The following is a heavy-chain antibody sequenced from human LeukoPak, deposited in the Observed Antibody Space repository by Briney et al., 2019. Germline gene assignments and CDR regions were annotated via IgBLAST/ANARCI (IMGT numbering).Heavy chain of an antibody. V-gene: IGHV3-23*01. CDR3: AKELYYYGSGSYFDY. J-gene: IGHJ4*02. D-gene: IGHD3-10*01. CDR2: ISGSGGST. CDR1: GFTFSSYA. Sequence: PGGSLRLSCAAPGFTFSSYAMSWVRQAPGKGLEWVSAISGSGGSTYYADSVKGRFTISRDNSKNTLYLQMNSLRAEDTAVYYCAKELYYYGSGSYFDYWGQGTLVTVSS.